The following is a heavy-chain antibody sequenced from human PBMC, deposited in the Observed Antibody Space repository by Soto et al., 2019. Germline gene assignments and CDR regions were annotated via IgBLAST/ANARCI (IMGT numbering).Heavy chain of an antibody. CDR2: ISSSSSYI. V-gene: IGHV3-21*01. CDR1: GFTFSSYS. CDR3: ARGHDYYDSSGIPRSTLYYYYGMDV. Sequence: GESLKISCAASGFTFSSYSMNWVRQAPGKGLEWVSSISSSSSYIYYADSVKGRFTISRDNAKNSLYLQMNSLRAEDTAVYYCARGHDYYDSSGIPRSTLYYYYGMDVWGQGTTVTVSS. J-gene: IGHJ6*02. D-gene: IGHD3-22*01.